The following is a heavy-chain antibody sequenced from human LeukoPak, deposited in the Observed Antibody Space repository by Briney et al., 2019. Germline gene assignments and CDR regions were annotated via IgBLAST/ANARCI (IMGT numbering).Heavy chain of an antibody. Sequence: GGSLRLSCAASGFTFSSYSMNWVRQAPGKGLEWVSSITSSSSYIYYADSVKGRFTISRDNAKNSLYLPMNSLRAEDTAVYYCTRPHSGGYYLDYWGQGTLVTVSS. J-gene: IGHJ4*02. CDR3: TRPHSGGYYLDY. V-gene: IGHV3-21*01. CDR2: ITSSSSYI. D-gene: IGHD3-22*01. CDR1: GFTFSSYS.